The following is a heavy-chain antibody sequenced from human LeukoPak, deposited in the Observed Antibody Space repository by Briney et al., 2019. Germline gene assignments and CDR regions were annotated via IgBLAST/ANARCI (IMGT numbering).Heavy chain of an antibody. CDR3: AGLTNLNSSGRYDY. Sequence: SETLSLTCAVSGGSVSSGGYSWSWIRQPPGKGLEWIGYIYHSGSTYYNPSLKSRVTISVDTSKNQFSLKLSSVTAADTAVYYCAGLTNLNSSGRYDYWGQGTLVTVSS. J-gene: IGHJ4*02. V-gene: IGHV4-30-2*01. CDR1: GGSVSSGGYS. D-gene: IGHD6-19*01. CDR2: IYHSGST.